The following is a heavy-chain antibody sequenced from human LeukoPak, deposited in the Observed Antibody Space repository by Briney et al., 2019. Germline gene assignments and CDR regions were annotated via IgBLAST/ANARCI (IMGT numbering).Heavy chain of an antibody. V-gene: IGHV4-59*01. CDR2: IYYSGST. J-gene: IGHJ4*02. Sequence: SETLSLTCTVSGGSISSYYWSWIRQPPGKGLEWIGYIYYSGSTNYNPSLKSRVTISVDTSKNQFSLKLSSVTAADTAVYYCAREATVVREDYFGYWGQGTLVTVSS. D-gene: IGHD4-23*01. CDR3: AREATVVREDYFGY. CDR1: GGSISSYY.